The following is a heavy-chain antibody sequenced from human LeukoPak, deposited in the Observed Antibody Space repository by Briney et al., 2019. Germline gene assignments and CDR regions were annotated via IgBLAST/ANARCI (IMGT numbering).Heavy chain of an antibody. CDR1: GFTFSSYG. D-gene: IGHD2-15*01. V-gene: IGHV3-33*06. CDR2: IWYDGSNK. J-gene: IGHJ6*03. Sequence: GRSLRLSCAASGFTFSSYGMHWVRQAPGKGLEWVAVIWYDGSNKYYADSVKGRFTISRDNSKKTLYLQMNSLRAEDTAVYYCAKDAHCSGGSCYVRGYYYYMDVWGKGTTVTVSS. CDR3: AKDAHCSGGSCYVRGYYYYMDV.